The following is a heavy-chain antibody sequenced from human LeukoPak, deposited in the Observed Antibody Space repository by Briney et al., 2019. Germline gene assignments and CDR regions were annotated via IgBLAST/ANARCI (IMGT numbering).Heavy chain of an antibody. Sequence: SVRVSCTASGFTFTTPAVQWVRQARGQSLEWLGRISVGSGNTDHAQKFQGRLTIPRDISTSTAYMELSSLTSDDTAVCYCAAVPNANAWYWDDAFDIWGQGTMVTVSS. CDR2: ISVGSGNT. D-gene: IGHD2-8*02. V-gene: IGHV1-58*01. J-gene: IGHJ3*02. CDR3: AAVPNANAWYWDDAFDI. CDR1: GFTFTTPA.